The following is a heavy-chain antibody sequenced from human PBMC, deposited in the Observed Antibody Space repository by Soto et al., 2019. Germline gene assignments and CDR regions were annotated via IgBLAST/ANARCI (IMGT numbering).Heavy chain of an antibody. J-gene: IGHJ3*01. CDR1: GFTFSTYT. CDR2: ISTSGDST. V-gene: IGHV3-21*01. CDR3: TRDGEPL. Sequence: GGSLSLSCAASGFTFSTYTLNWVRQAPGKGLEWVSSISTSGDSTYYEDSLRGRFTISRDNARASLYLQMDSLRVEDTAMYYCTRDGEPLWGQGTMVTVSS. D-gene: IGHD3-3*01.